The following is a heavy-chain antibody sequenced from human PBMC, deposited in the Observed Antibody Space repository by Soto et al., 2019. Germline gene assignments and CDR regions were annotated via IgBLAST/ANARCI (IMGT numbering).Heavy chain of an antibody. CDR2: IYYSGST. D-gene: IGHD2-15*01. J-gene: IGHJ5*02. Sequence: SETLSLTCTVSGGSISSSSYYWGWIRQPPGKGLEWIGSIYYSGSTYYNPSLKSRVTISVDTSKSQFSLKLSSVTAADTAVYYCARRYCSGGSCYSNWFDPWGQGTLVTVSS. CDR3: ARRYCSGGSCYSNWFDP. CDR1: GGSISSSSYY. V-gene: IGHV4-39*01.